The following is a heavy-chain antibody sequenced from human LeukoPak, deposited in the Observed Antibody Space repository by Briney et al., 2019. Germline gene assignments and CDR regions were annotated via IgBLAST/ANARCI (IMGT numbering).Heavy chain of an antibody. CDR2: INHSGST. CDR3: ARRSPWDHYYYGMDV. CDR1: GGSFSGYY. J-gene: IGHJ6*02. V-gene: IGHV4-34*01. Sequence: SETLSLTCAVYGGSFSGYYWSWIRQPPGKGLEWVGEINHSGSTNYNPSLKSRVTISVDTSKNQFSLKLSSVTAADTAVYYCARRSPWDHYYYGMDVWGQGTTVTVSS. D-gene: IGHD1-26*01.